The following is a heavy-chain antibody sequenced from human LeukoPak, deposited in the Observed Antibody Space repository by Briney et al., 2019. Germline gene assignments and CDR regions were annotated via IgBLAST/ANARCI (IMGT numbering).Heavy chain of an antibody. CDR1: GGTFSSYA. D-gene: IGHD3-10*01. CDR2: IIPILGIA. CDR3: ARDGSGSYHDAFDI. Sequence: SVKVSCKASGGTFSSYAISWVRQAPGQGLEWMGRIIPILGIANYAQKFQGRVTITADKSTSTANMELSSLRSEDTAVYYCARDGSGSYHDAFDIWGQGTMVTVSS. J-gene: IGHJ3*02. V-gene: IGHV1-69*04.